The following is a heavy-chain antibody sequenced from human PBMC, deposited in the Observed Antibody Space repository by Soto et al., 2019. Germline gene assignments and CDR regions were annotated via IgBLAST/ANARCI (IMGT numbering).Heavy chain of an antibody. J-gene: IGHJ4*02. CDR2: ISYDGNNK. D-gene: IGHD6-13*01. V-gene: IGHV3-30-3*01. Sequence: QVQLVESGGGVVQPGRSLRLSCAASGFAFSSYAMHWVRQAPGKGLEWVAVISYDGNNKYYTDSVKGRFTISRDNSKNTLYLQMNSLRADDTGVYYFARDPPGYGSWHFDYWGQGTLVTVSS. CDR3: ARDPPGYGSWHFDY. CDR1: GFAFSSYA.